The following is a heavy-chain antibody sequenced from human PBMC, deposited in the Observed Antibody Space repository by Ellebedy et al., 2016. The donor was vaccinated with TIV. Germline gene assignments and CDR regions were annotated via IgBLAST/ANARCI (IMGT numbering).Heavy chain of an antibody. D-gene: IGHD2-2*01. V-gene: IGHV1-18*01. CDR1: GYTFINYG. CDR2: ISAYNGDT. J-gene: IGHJ4*02. CDR3: ARDTYCTSTTCYLGPDY. Sequence: AASVKVSCKASGYTFINYGISWVRQAPGQGLKWMGWISAYNGDTNYAQKSQGRVTLTTDTSTSTAYMELRSLRSDDTAVYYCARDTYCTSTTCYLGPDYWGQGTLVTVSS.